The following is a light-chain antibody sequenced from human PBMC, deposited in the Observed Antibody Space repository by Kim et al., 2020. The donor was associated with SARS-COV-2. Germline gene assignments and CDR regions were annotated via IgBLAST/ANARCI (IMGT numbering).Light chain of an antibody. CDR3: QQYGSSPRT. V-gene: IGKV3-20*01. CDR2: GAS. CDR1: QSVSSNY. J-gene: IGKJ1*01. Sequence: SPGERATLSCRARQSVSSNYLAWYQQKPGQAPRLLIYGASSRATGIPDRFSGSGSGTDFTLTISRLEPEDLAVYYCQQYGSSPRTFGQGTKVEIK.